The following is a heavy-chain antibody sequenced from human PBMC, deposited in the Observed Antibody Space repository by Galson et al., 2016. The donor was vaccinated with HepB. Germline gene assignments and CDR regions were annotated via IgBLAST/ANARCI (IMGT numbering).Heavy chain of an antibody. V-gene: IGHV4-59*01. CDR3: AGHMVRGVLTFDY. CDR1: GGSISSYY. D-gene: IGHD3-10*01. CDR2: IYYSGST. J-gene: IGHJ4*02. Sequence: SETLSLTCTVSGGSISSYYWNWIRQPPGKGLEWIGYIYYSGSTNYNPSPKSRVTISVDTSKNQFSLKLSSVTTADTAVYYCAGHMVRGVLTFDYWGQGTLVTVSS.